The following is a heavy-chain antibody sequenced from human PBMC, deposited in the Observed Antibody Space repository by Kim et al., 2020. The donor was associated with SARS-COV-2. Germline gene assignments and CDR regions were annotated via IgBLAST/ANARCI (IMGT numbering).Heavy chain of an antibody. CDR3: ARDFNGGPGLDY. CDR2: ICFDANNQ. V-gene: IGHV3-33*01. J-gene: IGHJ4*02. D-gene: IGHD2-8*01. Sequence: GGSLRLSCAASGCTLSTYGMHWVRQAPDKGLKWVAVICFDANNQDYADSVKGRFTISRDNSKNTPYLQLNSLRAEDTAVYYCARDFNGGPGLDYWGQGTLVTVSS. CDR1: GCTLSTYG.